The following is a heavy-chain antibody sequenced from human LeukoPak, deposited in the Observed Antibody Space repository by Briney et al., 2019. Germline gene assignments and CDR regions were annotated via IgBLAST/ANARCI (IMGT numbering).Heavy chain of an antibody. J-gene: IGHJ4*02. CDR3: ARTYPDCDY. D-gene: IGHD2-21*02. CDR2: IHYSGGT. Sequence: SETLSLTCNVSGGSISTTNYYWGWIRQPPGKGLEWLGNIHYSGGTYYNPSLQSRVTLSVDTSKNQFSLKLTSVTATDTAVYYCARTYPDCDYWGQGTLVTVSS. V-gene: IGHV4-39*01. CDR1: GGSISTTNYY.